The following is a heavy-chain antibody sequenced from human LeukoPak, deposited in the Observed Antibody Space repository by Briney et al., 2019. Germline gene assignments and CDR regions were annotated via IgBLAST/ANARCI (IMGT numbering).Heavy chain of an antibody. Sequence: SRTLSLTCVAAVSSISSSNWWTWVRQPPRKELEWHGEIYHSASTTYNPSLKSRVSISVDKSKNQFSLKLSSVTAADTAVHYCSRAGPGFHIPGAYWGQGTLVTVSS. D-gene: IGHD2-21*01. CDR3: SRAGPGFHIPGAY. CDR1: VSSISSSNW. V-gene: IGHV4-4*02. CDR2: IYHSAST. J-gene: IGHJ4*02.